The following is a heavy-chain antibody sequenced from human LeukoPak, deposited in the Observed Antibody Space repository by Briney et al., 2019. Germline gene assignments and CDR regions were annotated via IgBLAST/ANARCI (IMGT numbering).Heavy chain of an antibody. CDR3: ATRPSSSGWYDFDY. CDR2: ISAYNGNT. J-gene: IGHJ4*02. D-gene: IGHD6-19*01. Sequence: ASVKVSCKASGYTFTSYGISWVRQAPGQGLEWMGWISAYNGNTNYAQKLQGRVTMTTDTSTSTAYMELSSLRSEDTAVYYCATRPSSSGWYDFDYWGQGTLVTVSS. CDR1: GYTFTSYG. V-gene: IGHV1-18*01.